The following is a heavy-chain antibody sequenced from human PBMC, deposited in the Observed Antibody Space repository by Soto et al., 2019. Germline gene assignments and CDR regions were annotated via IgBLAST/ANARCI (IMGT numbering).Heavy chain of an antibody. Sequence: SESMSLACAVYGGSFRGYYWSWIRQPPGKRLEWIGEINHSGSTNYNPSLKSRVTISVDTSKNQFSLKLSSVTAADTAVYYCARGLPRTYYYSGMDVWGQGTTVTVSS. CDR3: ARGLPRTYYYSGMDV. J-gene: IGHJ6*02. V-gene: IGHV4-34*01. CDR1: GGSFRGYY. CDR2: INHSGST.